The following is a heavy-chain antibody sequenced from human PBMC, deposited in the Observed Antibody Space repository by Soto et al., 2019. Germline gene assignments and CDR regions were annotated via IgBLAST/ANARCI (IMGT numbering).Heavy chain of an antibody. CDR1: GFTFSTYW. V-gene: IGHV3-74*01. CDR3: APSDWLDP. J-gene: IGHJ5*02. CDR2: IKSDGSST. Sequence: EVQLVESGGGLVQPGGSLRLSCAASGFTFSTYWMHWVRQAPGKGLVWVSRIKSDGSSTSYADSVKGRFTISRDNAKNTLYLQMNSLRVEDTAVYYCAPSDWLDPWGQGTLVTVSS.